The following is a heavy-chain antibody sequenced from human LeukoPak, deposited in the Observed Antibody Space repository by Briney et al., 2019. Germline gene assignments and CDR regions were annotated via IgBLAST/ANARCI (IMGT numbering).Heavy chain of an antibody. CDR1: GYSFTSYW. V-gene: IGHV5-51*01. Sequence: GESLKISCKGSGYSFTSYWIGWVRPMPGKGLEWMGIIYPGDSDTRYSPSFQGQVTISADKSISTAYLQWGSLKASDTAMYYCARSSRGDGDYLDYWGQGTLVTVSS. D-gene: IGHD3-16*01. CDR3: ARSSRGDGDYLDY. J-gene: IGHJ4*02. CDR2: IYPGDSDT.